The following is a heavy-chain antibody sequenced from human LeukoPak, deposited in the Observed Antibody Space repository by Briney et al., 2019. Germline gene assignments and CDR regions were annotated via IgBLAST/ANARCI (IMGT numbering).Heavy chain of an antibody. CDR2: ISSSSSYI. V-gene: IGHV3-21*01. CDR3: AREGDIVVVPADLDY. CDR1: GFAFSDYS. D-gene: IGHD2-2*01. J-gene: IGHJ4*02. Sequence: PGGSLRLSCAASGFAFSDYSMNWVRQAPGKGLEWVSSISSSSSYIYYADSVKGRFTISRDNAKNSLYLQMNSLRAEDTAVYYCAREGDIVVVPADLDYWGQGTLVTVSS.